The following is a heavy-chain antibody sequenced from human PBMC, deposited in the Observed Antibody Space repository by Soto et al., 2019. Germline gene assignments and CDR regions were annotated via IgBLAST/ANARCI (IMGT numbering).Heavy chain of an antibody. CDR1: GGSISSYY. Sequence: SETLSLTCTVPGGSISSYYWSWIRQPPGKGLEWIGYIYYSGSTNYNPSLKSRVTISVDTSKNQFSLKLSSVTAADTAVYYCARHAGDTIDYWGQGTLVTVSS. V-gene: IGHV4-59*08. D-gene: IGHD3-3*01. CDR2: IYYSGST. CDR3: ARHAGDTIDY. J-gene: IGHJ4*02.